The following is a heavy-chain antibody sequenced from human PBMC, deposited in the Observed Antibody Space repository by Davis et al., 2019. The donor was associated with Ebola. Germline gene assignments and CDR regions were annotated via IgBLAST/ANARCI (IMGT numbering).Heavy chain of an antibody. CDR1: GYTFTGYY. CDR3: ARVLCTSCPNDAFDI. J-gene: IGHJ3*02. V-gene: IGHV1-2*04. D-gene: IGHD2-2*01. CDR2: INPNSGGT. Sequence: ASVKVSCKASGYTFTGYYMHWVRQAPGQGLEWMGWINPNSGGTNYAQKFQGWVTMTRDTSISTAYMELSRLRSDDTAVYYCARVLCTSCPNDAFDIWGQGTMVTVSS.